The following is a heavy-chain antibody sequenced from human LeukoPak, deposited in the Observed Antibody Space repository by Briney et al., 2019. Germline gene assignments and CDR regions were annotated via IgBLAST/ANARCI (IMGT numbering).Heavy chain of an antibody. Sequence: SQTLSLTCAISGDSVSSNSAAWDWIRQSPSRGLEWLGRTYYRSNFYNDYAVSVRSRIAITPDTSKNQFSLQLNSVTPDDMAVYYCARGGSYGAWYFDLWGRGTLVTVSS. D-gene: IGHD1-26*01. CDR3: ARGGSYGAWYFDL. CDR1: GDSVSSNSAA. V-gene: IGHV6-1*01. J-gene: IGHJ2*01. CDR2: TYYRSNFYN.